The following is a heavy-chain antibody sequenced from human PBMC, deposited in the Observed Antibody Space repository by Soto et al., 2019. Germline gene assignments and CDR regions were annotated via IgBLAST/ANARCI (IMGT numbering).Heavy chain of an antibody. D-gene: IGHD3-10*01. V-gene: IGHV3-23*01. Sequence: EVQLLESGGGLVQPGGSLRLSCAASGFTFSSYAMSWVRQAPGKGLEWVSAISGSGGSTYYADSVKGRFTISRDNSENTLYLQRTSLRAADTAVYYCAKEKVVRGVITHFDYWGQGTLVTVAS. CDR2: ISGSGGST. J-gene: IGHJ4*02. CDR1: GFTFSSYA. CDR3: AKEKVVRGVITHFDY.